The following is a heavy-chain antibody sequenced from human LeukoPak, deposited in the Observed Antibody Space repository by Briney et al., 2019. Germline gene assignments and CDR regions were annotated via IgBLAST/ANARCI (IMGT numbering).Heavy chain of an antibody. Sequence: GRSLRLSCAAPGFTFEDHVMHWVRQATGKGLEWVSGLDTTGDTFYAGSVKGRFTISRENAKNSLYLQMNSLRAADTAVYYCARKSLHYSSGFDYWGQGILVTVSS. CDR1: GFTFEDHV. CDR2: LDTTGDT. CDR3: ARKSLHYSSGFDY. D-gene: IGHD3-10*01. J-gene: IGHJ4*02. V-gene: IGHV3-13*01.